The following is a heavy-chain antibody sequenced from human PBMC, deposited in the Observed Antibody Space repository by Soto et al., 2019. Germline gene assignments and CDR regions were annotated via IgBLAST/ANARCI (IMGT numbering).Heavy chain of an antibody. CDR2: IYYSGST. CDR3: SRHGPAADLFYY. J-gene: IGHJ4*02. V-gene: IGHV4-39*01. D-gene: IGHD6-13*01. CDR1: GGFPSRSSYL. Sequence: SEKLPLPCTVSGGFPSRSSYLLGRLRQHKGKGLEWIGSIYYSGSTYYNPSLKRRVTISVDTSKNQVSLKLSSVTAADTAVYYCSRHGPAADLFYYWGQGTLVTVSA.